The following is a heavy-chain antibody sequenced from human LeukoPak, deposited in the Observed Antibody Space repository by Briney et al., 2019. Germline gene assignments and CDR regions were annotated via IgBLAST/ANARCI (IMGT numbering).Heavy chain of an antibody. J-gene: IGHJ4*02. V-gene: IGHV3-48*04. D-gene: IGHD3-10*01. CDR3: ARLSMVRGVSSFDY. CDR1: GFTFSLYS. CDR2: ISSSGSTI. Sequence: PGGSLRLSCAASGFTFSLYSMNWVRQAPGKGLEWVSYISSSGSTIYYADSVKGRFTISRDNAKNSLSLQMNSLRAEDTAVYYCARLSMVRGVSSFDYWGQGTLVTVSS.